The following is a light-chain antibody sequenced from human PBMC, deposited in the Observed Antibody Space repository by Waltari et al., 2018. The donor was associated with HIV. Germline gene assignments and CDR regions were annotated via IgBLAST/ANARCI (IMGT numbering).Light chain of an antibody. CDR3: QSYDSSLSTAVV. CDR1: SPNIGAGFG. J-gene: IGLJ2*01. V-gene: IGLV1-40*01. CDR2: GDS. Sequence: QSVLTQPPSVSGAPGQRVTISCTGSSPNIGAGFGVPRYQQLPGTAPKLLIYGDSNRPSGVPDRFSGSKSGTSASLAITGLQSEDEADYYCQSYDSSLSTAVVFGGGTKLTVL.